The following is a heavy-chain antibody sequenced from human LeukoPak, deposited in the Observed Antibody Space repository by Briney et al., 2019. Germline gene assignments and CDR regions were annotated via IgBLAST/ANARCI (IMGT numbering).Heavy chain of an antibody. Sequence: GGSLRLSCAASGFTFSDYYMSWIRQAPGKGLEWVSAISGSGGSTYYADSVKGRFTISRDNSKNTLYLQMNSLRAEDTAVYYCAGGYCSGGSCYHTAFDIWGQGTMVTVSS. CDR2: ISGSGGST. J-gene: IGHJ3*02. CDR1: GFTFSDYY. V-gene: IGHV3-23*01. D-gene: IGHD2-15*01. CDR3: AGGYCSGGSCYHTAFDI.